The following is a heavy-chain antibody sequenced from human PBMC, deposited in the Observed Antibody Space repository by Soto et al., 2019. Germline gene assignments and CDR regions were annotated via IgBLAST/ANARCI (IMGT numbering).Heavy chain of an antibody. Sequence: GGSLRLSCAASGFTFSSYGMHWVRQAPGKGLEWVAVISHDGSNKYYADSVKGRFTISRDNSKNTLYLQMNSLRAEDTAVYYCAKDSYGSGTDYFYGMDVRGQGTTVTVSS. J-gene: IGHJ6*02. D-gene: IGHD3-10*01. CDR2: ISHDGSNK. V-gene: IGHV3-30*18. CDR3: AKDSYGSGTDYFYGMDV. CDR1: GFTFSSYG.